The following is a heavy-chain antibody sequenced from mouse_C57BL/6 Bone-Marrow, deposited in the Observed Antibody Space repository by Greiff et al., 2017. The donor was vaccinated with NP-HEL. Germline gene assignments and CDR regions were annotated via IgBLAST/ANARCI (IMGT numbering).Heavy chain of an antibody. CDR2: INPSTGGT. V-gene: IGHV1-42*01. CDR1: GYSFTGYY. J-gene: IGHJ3*01. CDR3: ARSRLAY. Sequence: VQLKESGPELVKPGASVKISCKASGYSFTGYYMNWVKQSPEKSLEWIGEINPSTGGTTYNQKFKAKATLTVDKSSSTAYMQLKSLTSEDSAVYYCARSRLAYWGQGTLVTVSA.